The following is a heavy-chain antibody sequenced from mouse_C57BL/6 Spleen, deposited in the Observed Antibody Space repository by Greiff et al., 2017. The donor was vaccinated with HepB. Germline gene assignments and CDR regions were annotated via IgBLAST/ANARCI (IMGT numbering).Heavy chain of an antibody. D-gene: IGHD1-1*01. V-gene: IGHV1-18*01. CDR1: GYTFTDYN. CDR2: INPNNGGT. CDR3: ARWGTTVVAGDV. Sequence: EVQLQQSGPELVKPGASVKIPCKASGYTFTDYNMDWVQQSHGKSLEWIGDINPNNGGTIYNQKFKGKATLTVDKSSSTAYMELRSLTSEDTAVYYCARWGTTVVAGDVWGTGTTVTVSS. J-gene: IGHJ1*03.